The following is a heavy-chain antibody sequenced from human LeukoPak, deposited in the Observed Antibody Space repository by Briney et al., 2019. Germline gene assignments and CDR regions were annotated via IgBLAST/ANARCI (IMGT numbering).Heavy chain of an antibody. D-gene: IGHD6-13*01. CDR2: ISGSGGST. V-gene: IGHV3-23*01. Sequence: GGTLRLSCAASGFTFSSYAMSWVRQAPGKGLEWVSDISGSGGSTYYADSVKGRFTISRDNSKNTLYLQMNRLRAEDTAVYYCAKRGLAAALFRWGQGTLVTVSS. CDR1: GFTFSSYA. J-gene: IGHJ4*02. CDR3: AKRGLAAALFR.